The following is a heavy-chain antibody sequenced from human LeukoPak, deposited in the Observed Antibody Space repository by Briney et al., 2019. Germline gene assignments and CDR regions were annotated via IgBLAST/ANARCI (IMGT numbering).Heavy chain of an antibody. CDR1: GYTFTSYD. D-gene: IGHD6-13*01. CDR2: MNPNSGNT. V-gene: IGHV1-8*01. J-gene: IGHJ4*02. CDR3: ARGVGSSWLYYFDY. Sequence: ASVKVSCKASGYTFTSYDINRVRQATGQGLEWMGWMNPNSGNTGYAQKFQGRVTMTRNTSISTAYMELSSLRSEDTAVYYCARGVGSSWLYYFDYWGQGTLVTVSS.